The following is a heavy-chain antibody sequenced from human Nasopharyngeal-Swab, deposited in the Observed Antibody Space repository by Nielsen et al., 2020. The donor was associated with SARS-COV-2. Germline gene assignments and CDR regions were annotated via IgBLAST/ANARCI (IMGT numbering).Heavy chain of an antibody. Sequence: GGSLRLSCAASGFTFSNAWMNWVRQAPGKGLEWLGRIKTNREGAETESAAPVRGRFTISRDDSKNMLYLQMNRLKTEDTAVYYCTSRVVTTNDNWGQGILVTVSS. D-gene: IGHD2-21*02. V-gene: IGHV3-15*01. CDR3: TSRVVTTNDN. CDR1: GFTFSNAW. J-gene: IGHJ4*02. CDR2: IKTNREGAET.